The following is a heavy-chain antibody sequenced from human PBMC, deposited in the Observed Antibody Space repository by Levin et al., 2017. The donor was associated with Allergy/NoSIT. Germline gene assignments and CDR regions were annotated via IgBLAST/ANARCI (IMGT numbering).Heavy chain of an antibody. CDR3: AISQLRLDC. J-gene: IGHJ4*02. CDR1: GGSISSSSYY. Sequence: SQTLSLTCTVSGGSISSSSYYWGWIRQPPGKGLEWIVSIYYSGSTYYNPSLRSRLTISVDTSKNQFSLKLSSVTAADTAVYYCAISQLRLDCWGQGTLVTVSS. V-gene: IGHV4-39*01. D-gene: IGHD6-13*01. CDR2: IYYSGST.